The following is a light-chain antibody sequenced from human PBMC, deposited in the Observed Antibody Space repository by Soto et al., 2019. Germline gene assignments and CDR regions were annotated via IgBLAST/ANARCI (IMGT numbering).Light chain of an antibody. CDR2: AAF. CDR3: QKYNSAPALT. CDR1: QGISSY. J-gene: IGKJ4*01. V-gene: IGKV1-27*01. Sequence: DIQMTQSPSSLSASVGDRVTITCRASQGISSYLVWHQQKPGKVPELLIYAAFTLQSGVTSRFSGSGSGTDFTLTISSLQPEDVATYYCQKYNSAPALTFGGGTKVQIK.